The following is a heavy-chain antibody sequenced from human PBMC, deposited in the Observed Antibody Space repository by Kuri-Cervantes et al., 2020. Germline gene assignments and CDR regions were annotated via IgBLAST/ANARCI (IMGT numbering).Heavy chain of an antibody. Sequence: GGSLRLSCAASGFTFSSYWMSWVRQAPGKGLEWVANIKQDGSEKYYVDSVKGRFTISRDNSKNTLYLQMNSLRAEDTAVYYCARGEWLRFGMYYFDYWGQGTLVTVSS. CDR3: ARGEWLRFGMYYFDY. V-gene: IGHV3-7*01. D-gene: IGHD5-12*01. CDR1: GFTFSSYW. CDR2: IKQDGSEK. J-gene: IGHJ4*02.